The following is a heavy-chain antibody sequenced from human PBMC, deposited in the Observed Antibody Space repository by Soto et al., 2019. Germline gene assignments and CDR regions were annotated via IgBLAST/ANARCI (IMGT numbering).Heavy chain of an antibody. J-gene: IGHJ6*02. CDR3: ARDLGVPYRSGWLSPYYYGMDV. Sequence: GGSLRLSCAASGFTVSSNYMSWVRQAPGKGLEWVSVIYSGGSTYYADSVKGRFTISRDNSKNTLYLQMNSLRAEDTAVYYCARDLGVPYRSGWLSPYYYGMDVWGQGTTVTVSS. CDR2: IYSGGST. V-gene: IGHV3-53*01. CDR1: GFTVSSNY. D-gene: IGHD6-19*01.